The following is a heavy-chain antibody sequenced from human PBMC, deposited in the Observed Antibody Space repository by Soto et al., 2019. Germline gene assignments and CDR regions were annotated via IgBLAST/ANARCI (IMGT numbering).Heavy chain of an antibody. CDR2: INPKSGGT. J-gene: IGHJ4*02. CDR3: SRDLAKGGGSAGFDY. CDR1: GYTFTVYY. D-gene: IGHD1-26*01. Sequence: ASVKGSCKGSGYTFTVYYMHWGRQAPGQGLEWMGWINPKSGGTRYTQKFQGRVTMTWDTSISTAYMALTRLRSDDTAVYYCSRDLAKGGGSAGFDYWGQGTLVTVSS. V-gene: IGHV1-2*02.